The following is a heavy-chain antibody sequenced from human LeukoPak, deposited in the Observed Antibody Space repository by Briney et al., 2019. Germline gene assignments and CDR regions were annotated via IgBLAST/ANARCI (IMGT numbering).Heavy chain of an antibody. CDR1: VGSFSGYY. J-gene: IGHJ4*02. V-gene: IGHV4-34*01. Sequence: SETLSLTCAVHVGSFSGYYWSWIRQPPGKGLEWIGEINHSGSTNYNPSLQSRVTISVDTSKNQFSLKLSSVTASDTAGYYCARARGYSYGMVDYWGQGTLVTVSS. CDR2: INHSGST. D-gene: IGHD5-18*01. CDR3: ARARGYSYGMVDY.